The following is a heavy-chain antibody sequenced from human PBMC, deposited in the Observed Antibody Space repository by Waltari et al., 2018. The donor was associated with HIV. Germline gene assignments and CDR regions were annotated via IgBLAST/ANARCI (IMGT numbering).Heavy chain of an antibody. V-gene: IGHV4-39*01. D-gene: IGHD5-18*01. CDR3: ARHQLSRYSYGAGVDYFDY. CDR1: GGSISSSSYY. Sequence: QLQLQESGPGLVKPSETLSLTCTVSGGSISSSSYYWGWIRQHPGKGLGWIGGIYYSGSTYYNPSLKSRVTISVDTSKNQFSLKLSSVTAADTAVYYCARHQLSRYSYGAGVDYFDYWGQGTLVTVSS. CDR2: IYYSGST. J-gene: IGHJ4*02.